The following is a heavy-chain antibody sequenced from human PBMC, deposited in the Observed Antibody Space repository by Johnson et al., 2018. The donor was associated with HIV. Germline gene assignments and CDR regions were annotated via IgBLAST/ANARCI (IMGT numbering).Heavy chain of an antibody. D-gene: IGHD3-22*01. Sequence: VQLVESGGGVVRPGGSLRLSCVASGFTFDDYGMSWVRQAPGKGLEWVSGINWNGGSTGYADSVKGRFTISRDNAKNSMYLQMNSLKTEDTAVYYCITGGMIVVGDAFDIWGQGTVVTVSS. J-gene: IGHJ3*02. CDR3: ITGGMIVVGDAFDI. CDR2: INWNGGST. V-gene: IGHV3-20*04. CDR1: GFTFDDYG.